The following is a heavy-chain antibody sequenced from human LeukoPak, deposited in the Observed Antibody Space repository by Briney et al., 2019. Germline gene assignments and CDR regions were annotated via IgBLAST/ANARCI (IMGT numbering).Heavy chain of an antibody. CDR2: INPNTGGT. D-gene: IGHD3-10*01. CDR3: ARPLRVTMIRGAAFRASSDFDP. CDR1: GYTFTSYD. Sequence: GASVKVSCKASGYTFTSYDINWVRQATGQGLEWMGWINPNTGGTKYAQRFQDRVTMTRDTSISTAYMEVSRLGYDDTAVYYCARPLRVTMIRGAAFRASSDFDPWGQGTLVTVSS. J-gene: IGHJ5*02. V-gene: IGHV1-2*02.